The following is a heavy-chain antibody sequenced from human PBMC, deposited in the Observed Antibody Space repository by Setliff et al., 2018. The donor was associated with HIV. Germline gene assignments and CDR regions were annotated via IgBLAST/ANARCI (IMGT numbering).Heavy chain of an antibody. CDR1: GGSISSYY. J-gene: IGHJ4*02. V-gene: IGHV4-59*01. D-gene: IGHD4-17*01. CDR2: IYYSGGT. CDR3: ASVRGDYGVDY. Sequence: KPSETLSLTCTVSGGSISSYYWSWIRQPPGKGLEWIGYIYYSGGTNYNPSLKSRVTISVDTSKNQFSLKLGSVTAADTAVYYCASVRGDYGVDYWGQGTPVTVSS.